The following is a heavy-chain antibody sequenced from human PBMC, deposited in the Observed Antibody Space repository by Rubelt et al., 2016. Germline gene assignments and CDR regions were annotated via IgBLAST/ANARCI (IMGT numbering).Heavy chain of an antibody. J-gene: IGHJ4*02. CDR1: GFAFSIYA. CDR2: ISSSGVST. CDR3: AKSDRTYHPFDY. Sequence: GGGLGQPGGSLRLSCTASGFAFSIYAMNWVRQAPGKGLEWVSAISSSGVSTYYIDSVRGRFTISRDNSKNTLYLQMTRLRAEDTAIYYCAKSDRTYHPFDYWGQGTLVTVSP. D-gene: IGHD1-14*01. V-gene: IGHV3-23*01.